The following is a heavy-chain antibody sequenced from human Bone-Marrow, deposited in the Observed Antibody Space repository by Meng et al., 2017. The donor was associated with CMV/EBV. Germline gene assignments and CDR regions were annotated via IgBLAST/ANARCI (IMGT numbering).Heavy chain of an antibody. J-gene: IGHJ6*02. CDR3: ARGRYDFWSGYYFLGGMDV. V-gene: IGHV3-30*04. D-gene: IGHD3-3*01. CDR2: ISYDGSNK. Sequence: GESLKISCAASGFTFSSYAMHWVRQAPGKGLEWVAVISYDGSNKYYADSVKGRFTISRDNSKNTLYLQMNSLRAEDTAVYYCARGRYDFWSGYYFLGGMDVWGQGTTVTVSS. CDR1: GFTFSSYA.